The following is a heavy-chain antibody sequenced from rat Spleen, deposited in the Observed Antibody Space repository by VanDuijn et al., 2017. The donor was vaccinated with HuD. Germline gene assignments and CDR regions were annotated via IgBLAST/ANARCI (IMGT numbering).Heavy chain of an antibody. J-gene: IGHJ3*01. CDR2: ITYDGSNT. CDR3: ARPGEGIPFAY. V-gene: IGHV5-29*01. CDR1: GFTFSNYG. Sequence: EVQLVESGGGLVQPGRSLKLSCTASGFTFSNYGMAWVRQASTKGLEWVATITYDGSNTYYRDSVKGRFTITRDNAKSSLYLQMDSLRTEDTATYYCARPGEGIPFAYWGQGTLVTVSS. D-gene: IGHD3-8*01.